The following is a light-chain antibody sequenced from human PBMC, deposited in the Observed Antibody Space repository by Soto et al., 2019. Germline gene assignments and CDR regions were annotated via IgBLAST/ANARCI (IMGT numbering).Light chain of an antibody. Sequence: QSVLTQPRSVSGSPGQSVTISCTGSSSDVGGYDHVSWYQQHPGKAPQLIIYDVFKRPSGVPDRFSGSKSGNTASLIISGLQAEDEADYYCCSYAGSYIYVFGSGTKVTVL. CDR3: CSYAGSYIYV. V-gene: IGLV2-11*01. CDR2: DVF. CDR1: SSDVGGYDH. J-gene: IGLJ1*01.